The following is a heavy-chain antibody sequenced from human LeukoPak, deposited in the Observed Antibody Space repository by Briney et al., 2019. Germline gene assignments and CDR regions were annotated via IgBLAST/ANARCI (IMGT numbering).Heavy chain of an antibody. CDR2: IIPILGIA. V-gene: IGHV1-69*02. Sequence: SVKVSCKASGGTFSSYTISWVRQAPGQGLEWMERIIPILGIANYAQKFQGRVTITADKSTSTAYMELSSLRSEDTAVYYCARVATVTGLRVDNWFDPWGQGTLVTVSS. D-gene: IGHD4-17*01. CDR1: GGTFSSYT. J-gene: IGHJ5*02. CDR3: ARVATVTGLRVDNWFDP.